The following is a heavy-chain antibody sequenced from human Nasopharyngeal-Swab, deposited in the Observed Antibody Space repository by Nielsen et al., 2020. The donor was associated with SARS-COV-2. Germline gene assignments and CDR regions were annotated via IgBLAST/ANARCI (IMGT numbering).Heavy chain of an antibody. D-gene: IGHD6-19*01. CDR2: ISGSGGYT. CDR3: ARGAFEYSSSWYDPYYFDY. J-gene: IGHJ4*02. Sequence: GESLKISCAASRFTFSRYGMSWVRQAPGKGLEWVSTISGSGGYTYYADSVKGRFTIPRDNSKNTLYLQKNSLRVEDTAIYYCARGAFEYSSSWYDPYYFDYWGQGTLVTVSS. CDR1: RFTFSRYG. V-gene: IGHV3-23*01.